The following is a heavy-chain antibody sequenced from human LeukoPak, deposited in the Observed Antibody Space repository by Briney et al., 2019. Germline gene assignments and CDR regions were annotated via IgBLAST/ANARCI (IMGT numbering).Heavy chain of an antibody. Sequence: GGSLRLSCAASGFTFSTYAMSWVRQAPGKGLEWVSAISGSGGSTYYADSVKGRFTISRDNSNNTLYLQMNSLRAEDTAVYYCAKDQAPYGDYGKYYFDYWGQGALVTASS. J-gene: IGHJ4*02. CDR1: GFTFSTYA. CDR3: AKDQAPYGDYGKYYFDY. D-gene: IGHD4-17*01. CDR2: ISGSGGST. V-gene: IGHV3-23*01.